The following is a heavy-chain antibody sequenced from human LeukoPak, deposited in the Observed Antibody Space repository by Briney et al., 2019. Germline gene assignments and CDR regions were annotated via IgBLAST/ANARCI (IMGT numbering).Heavy chain of an antibody. J-gene: IGHJ4*02. CDR1: GFTFSSYA. CDR3: ARPYYDIWSAYVY. V-gene: IGHV3-64*01. CDR2: ISNGGGST. D-gene: IGHD3-3*01. Sequence: QSGGSLRLSCAASGFTFSSYAMHWVRQAPGKGLEYVSAISNGGGSTHYASSVKGRFTISRDNSKNTLYLQMGSLRAEDMAVYYCARPYYDIWSAYVYWGQGTLVTVSS.